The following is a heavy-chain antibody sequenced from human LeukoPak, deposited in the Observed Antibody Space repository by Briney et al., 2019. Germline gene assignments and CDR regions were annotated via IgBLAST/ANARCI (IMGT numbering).Heavy chain of an antibody. J-gene: IGHJ4*02. CDR3: AKDTYYYGSGRHGGDY. D-gene: IGHD3-10*01. V-gene: IGHV3-23*01. Sequence: PGGSLRLSCAASGFTFSYYGMNWVRQAPGKGLEWVSGISGSGERTYYEDSVKGRFTISRDNSKNTLYLQMNSLRAEDTAVCYCAKDTYYYGSGRHGGDYWGQGTLVTVSS. CDR2: ISGSGERT. CDR1: GFTFSYYG.